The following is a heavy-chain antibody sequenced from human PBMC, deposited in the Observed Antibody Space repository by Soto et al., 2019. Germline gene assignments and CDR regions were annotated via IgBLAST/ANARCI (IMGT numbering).Heavy chain of an antibody. CDR1: GFTFSNAW. Sequence: GGSLRLSCAASGFTFSNAWMSWVRQAPGKGLEWVGRIKSKTDGGTTDYAAPVKGRFTISRDDSKNTLYLQMNSLKTEDTAVYYCTTEGDYSNHEPPYYYYYMDVWGKGTTVTVSS. J-gene: IGHJ6*03. D-gene: IGHD4-4*01. CDR3: TTEGDYSNHEPPYYYYYMDV. V-gene: IGHV3-15*01. CDR2: IKSKTDGGTT.